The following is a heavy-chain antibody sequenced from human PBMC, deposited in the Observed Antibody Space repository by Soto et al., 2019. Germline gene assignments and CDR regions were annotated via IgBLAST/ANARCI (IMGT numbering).Heavy chain of an antibody. CDR2: IIPIFGTA. J-gene: IGHJ6*02. CDR3: ASVETQRYYYGMDV. Sequence: SVKVSCKASGYIFTNYYIHWVRQAPGQGLEWMGGIIPIFGTADYAQKFQGRVTITADESTSTAYMELSSLRSEDTAVYYCASVETQRYYYGMDVWGQGTTVTVSS. D-gene: IGHD2-15*01. CDR1: GYIFTNYY. V-gene: IGHV1-69*13.